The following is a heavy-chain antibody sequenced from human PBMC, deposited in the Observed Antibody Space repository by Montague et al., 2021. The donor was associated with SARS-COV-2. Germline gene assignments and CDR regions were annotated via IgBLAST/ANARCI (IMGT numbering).Heavy chain of an antibody. Sequence: CAISGDSDSSNSAAWNWIRQSPSRGLEWLGRTYYRSKWYYEYAVSLKSRITINPDTSENQFSLRVKSMTPEDTAVYYCALAVAGRGGYDYWGQGTLVTVSS. CDR1: GDSDSSNSAA. V-gene: IGHV6-1*01. D-gene: IGHD6-19*01. CDR3: ALAVAGRGGYDY. J-gene: IGHJ4*02. CDR2: TYYRSKWYY.